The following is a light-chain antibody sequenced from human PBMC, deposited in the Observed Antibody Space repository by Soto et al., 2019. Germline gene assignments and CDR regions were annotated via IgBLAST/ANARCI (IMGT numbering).Light chain of an antibody. Sequence: AIRMTQSPSSLSASTGDRVTITCRASQGISSYLAWYQQKPGKAPKLLIYAASTLQSGVPSRVSGSGSGTDFTLTTSCLQPDDFATYYCQHYNSYSEAFGQGTKVDIK. V-gene: IGKV1-8*01. CDR3: QHYNSYSEA. J-gene: IGKJ1*01. CDR1: QGISSY. CDR2: AAS.